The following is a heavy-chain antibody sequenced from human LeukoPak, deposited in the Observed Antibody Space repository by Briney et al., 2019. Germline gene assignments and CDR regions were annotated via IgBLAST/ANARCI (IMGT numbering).Heavy chain of an antibody. CDR2: INQDGSET. J-gene: IGHJ4*02. Sequence: GGSLRLSCAASGFTFSGHWMSWVRQAPGKGLEWVANINQDGSETYYVDSMKGRFTISRDNSKNTLYLQMNSLRAEDTAVYYCAKDRSEYSSSWYEYWGQGTLVTVSS. D-gene: IGHD6-13*01. CDR1: GFTFSGHW. CDR3: AKDRSEYSSSWYEY. V-gene: IGHV3-7*01.